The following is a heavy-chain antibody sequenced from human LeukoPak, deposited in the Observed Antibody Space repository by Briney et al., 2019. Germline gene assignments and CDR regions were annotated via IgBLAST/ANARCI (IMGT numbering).Heavy chain of an antibody. CDR1: GFTFSSYG. V-gene: IGHV3-30*02. J-gene: IGHJ3*02. CDR2: IRYDGSNK. Sequence: GGSLRLSCAASGFTFSSYGMHWVRQAPGKGLEWVAYIRYDGSNKYYADSVKGRFTISRDNSKNTLYVQMKSLRAEDTAVYYCAKEGSVDTAMVNDAFDIWGQGTMVTVSS. CDR3: AKEGSVDTAMVNDAFDI. D-gene: IGHD5-18*01.